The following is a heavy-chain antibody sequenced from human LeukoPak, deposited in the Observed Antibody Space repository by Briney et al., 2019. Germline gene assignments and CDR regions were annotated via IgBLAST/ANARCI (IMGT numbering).Heavy chain of an antibody. D-gene: IGHD3-22*01. CDR3: ARGYSDISGYEYFDY. CDR2: ISANNGNT. V-gene: IGHV1-18*01. CDR1: GYTFTSYG. Sequence: ASVKVSCKASGYTFTSYGISWVRQAPGQGLEWMGWISANNGNTKYAQKLQGRVTMTTDTSTSTAYMELRSLRSDDTAFYYCARGYSDISGYEYFDYWGRGTLVTVSS. J-gene: IGHJ4*02.